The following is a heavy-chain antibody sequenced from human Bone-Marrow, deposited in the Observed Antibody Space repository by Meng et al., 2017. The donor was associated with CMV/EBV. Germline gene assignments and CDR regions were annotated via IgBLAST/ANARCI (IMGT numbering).Heavy chain of an antibody. CDR1: GFTFSSYS. CDR2: ISSSSSYI. CDR3: ARDPEYSSFGY. Sequence: GESLKISCAASGFTFSSYSMNWVRQAPGKGLEWVSSISSSSSYIYYADSVKGRFTISRDNAKNSLYLQMNSLRAEDTAVYYCARDPEYSSFGYWGQGTLVTVYS. J-gene: IGHJ4*02. D-gene: IGHD6-6*01. V-gene: IGHV3-21*01.